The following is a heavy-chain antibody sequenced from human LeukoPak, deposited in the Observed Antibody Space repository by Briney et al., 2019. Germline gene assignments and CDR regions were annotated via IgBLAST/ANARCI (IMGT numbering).Heavy chain of an antibody. CDR2: ISYDGSNK. D-gene: IGHD4-17*01. J-gene: IGHJ4*02. V-gene: IGHV3-30*18. CDR1: GFTFSSYG. Sequence: GGSLRLSCAASGFTFSSYGMHWVRQAPGKGLEWVAVISYDGSNKYYADSVKGRFTISRDNAKNSLYLQMNSLRAEDMALYYCAKGSDYGDYLDYWGQGTLVTVSS. CDR3: AKGSDYGDYLDY.